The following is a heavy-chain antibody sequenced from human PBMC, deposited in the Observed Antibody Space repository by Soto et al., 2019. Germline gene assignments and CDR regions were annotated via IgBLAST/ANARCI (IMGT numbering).Heavy chain of an antibody. Sequence: GESLKISCKGSGYSFTSYWIGWVRQMPGKGLEWMGIIYPGDSDTRYSPSFQGQVTISADKSISTAYLQWSSLKASDTAMYYCARQGRPVIPLYYYYMDVWGKGTTVTVSS. V-gene: IGHV5-51*01. J-gene: IGHJ6*03. CDR1: GYSFTSYW. CDR3: ARQGRPVIPLYYYYMDV. CDR2: IYPGDSDT. D-gene: IGHD3-9*01.